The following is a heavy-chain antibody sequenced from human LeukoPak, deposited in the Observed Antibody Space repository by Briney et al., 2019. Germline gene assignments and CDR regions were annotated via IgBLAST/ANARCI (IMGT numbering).Heavy chain of an antibody. CDR3: AKDGFDYYDSSGYYYFDY. V-gene: IGHV3-23*01. J-gene: IGHJ4*02. Sequence: GGSLRLSCAGSGFIFSNHAMSGVRQPPGKGLEWVSGISTRGGSIYYADSVKGRLTISRDNSKNTLYLQMKSLRAEDTAVYYCAKDGFDYYDSSGYYYFDYWGQGTLVTVSS. CDR2: ISTRGGSI. CDR1: GFIFSNHA. D-gene: IGHD3-22*01.